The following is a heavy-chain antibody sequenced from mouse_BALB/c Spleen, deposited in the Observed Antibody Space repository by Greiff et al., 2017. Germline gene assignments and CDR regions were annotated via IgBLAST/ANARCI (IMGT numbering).Heavy chain of an antibody. V-gene: IGHV5-6-2*01. J-gene: IGHJ3*01. CDR3: ARPPYGYDAWFAY. CDR1: GFTFSSYY. D-gene: IGHD2-2*01. CDR2: INSNGGST. Sequence: EVKVEESGGGLVKLGGSLKLSCAASGFTFSSYYMSWVRQTPEKRLELVAAINSNGGSTYYPDTVKGRFTISRDNAKNTLYLQMSSLKSEDTALYYCARPPYGYDAWFAYWGQGTLVTVSA.